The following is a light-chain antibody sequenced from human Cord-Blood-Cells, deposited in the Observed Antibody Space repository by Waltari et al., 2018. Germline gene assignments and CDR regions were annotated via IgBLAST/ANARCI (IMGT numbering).Light chain of an antibody. CDR1: QSVSSY. J-gene: IGKJ5*01. Sequence: EIVLTQSPATLSLSPGERATLSCRASQSVSSYFAWYQQKPGQAPRLLIYDASNRATGIPARFSCSGSGTDFTLTISSLEPEDFAVYYCQQRSNWPITFGQGTRLEIK. V-gene: IGKV3-11*01. CDR2: DAS. CDR3: QQRSNWPIT.